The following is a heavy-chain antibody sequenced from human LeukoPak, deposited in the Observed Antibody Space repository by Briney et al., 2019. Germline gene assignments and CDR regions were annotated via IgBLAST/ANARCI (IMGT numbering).Heavy chain of an antibody. Sequence: ASVKVSCKASGYTFTSYSISWVRQAPGQGPEWMGWISAYNGNTNYAQKLQDRVTMTTDTSTSTAYMELRSLRSDDTAVFYCARGYLSYSSTGYYDFWGQGTLVTVSS. CDR1: GYTFTSYS. CDR2: ISAYNGNT. V-gene: IGHV1-18*01. CDR3: ARGYLSYSSTGYYDF. J-gene: IGHJ4*02. D-gene: IGHD3-22*01.